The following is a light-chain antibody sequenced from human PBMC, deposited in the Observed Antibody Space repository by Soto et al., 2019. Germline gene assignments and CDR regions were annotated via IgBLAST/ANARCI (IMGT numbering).Light chain of an antibody. CDR1: QTISTC. Sequence: DIQMTQFPSSLSASVGDRVTITCRASQTISTCLNWYQQKAGTAPQLLIYGTSDFESGITSSFSGSESGTYFTLAISSPLPEAFAIYYCQQCLTTPRTFGQRTRVEI. J-gene: IGKJ1*01. CDR3: QQCLTTPRT. V-gene: IGKV1-39*01. CDR2: GTS.